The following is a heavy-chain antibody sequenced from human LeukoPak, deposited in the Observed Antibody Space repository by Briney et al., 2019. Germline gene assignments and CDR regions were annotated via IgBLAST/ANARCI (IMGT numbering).Heavy chain of an antibody. CDR2: IAFDGSYT. CDR3: AKDANWGRDY. V-gene: IGHV3-30*02. Sequence: GGSLRLSCAASGFTFSAYGMHWVRQAPGKGLEWVAYIAFDGSYTYCADSVKGRFTISRDNSKNTLNLQMSSLRGEDTAVYFCAKDANWGRDYWGQGALVTVSS. J-gene: IGHJ4*02. D-gene: IGHD7-27*01. CDR1: GFTFSAYG.